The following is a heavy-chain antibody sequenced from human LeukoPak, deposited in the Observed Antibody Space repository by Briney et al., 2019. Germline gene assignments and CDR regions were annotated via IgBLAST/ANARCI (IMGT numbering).Heavy chain of an antibody. J-gene: IGHJ1*01. CDR3: ATGGEGSGTYFGH. CDR2: VSANGATT. D-gene: IGHD1-26*01. Sequence: PGGSLSLSCAASGFSFDRYEMNWVRRAPGRGLEWISYVSANGATTYYAESVRGRFSISRDNAKTSLSLQMNSLRVEDTAVYYCATGGEGSGTYFGHWGQGTLVTVFS. V-gene: IGHV3-48*03. CDR1: GFSFDRYE.